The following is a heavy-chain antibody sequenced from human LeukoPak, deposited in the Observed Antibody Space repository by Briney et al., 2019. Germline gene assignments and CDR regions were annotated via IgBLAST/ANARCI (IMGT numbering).Heavy chain of an antibody. CDR1: VYSFATYG. CDR2: IHPYNGNT. J-gene: IGHJ5*02. CDR3: ARDRIAVRPGWFDP. D-gene: IGHD6-6*01. V-gene: IGHV1-18*01. Sequence: ASVNVSCKASVYSFATYGITWVRQAPGQGLEWMGWIHPYNGNTNYAQKFQGRVTMTTDTSTSTAYMDLRSLRSDDTAVYYCARDRIAVRPGWFDPWGQGTLVTVSS.